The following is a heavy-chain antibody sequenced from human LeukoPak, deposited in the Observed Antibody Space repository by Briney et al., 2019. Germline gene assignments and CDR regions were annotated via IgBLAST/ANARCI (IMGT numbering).Heavy chain of an antibody. CDR3: ARGRRRDGYKTYYYYGMDV. CDR2: IYYSGST. CDR1: GGSVSSGSYY. J-gene: IGHJ6*02. Sequence: SETLSLTCTVSGGSVSSGSYYWSWIRQPPGKGLEWIGYIYYSGSTNYNPSLKSRVTISVDTSKNQFSLKPSSVTAADTAVYYCARGRRRDGYKTYYYYGMDVWGQGTTVTVSS. D-gene: IGHD5-24*01. V-gene: IGHV4-61*01.